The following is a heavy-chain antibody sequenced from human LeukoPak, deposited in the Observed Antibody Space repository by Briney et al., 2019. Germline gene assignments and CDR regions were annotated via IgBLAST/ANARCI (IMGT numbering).Heavy chain of an antibody. CDR1: GGSISSSSYY. Sequence: SETLSLTCTVSGGSISSSSYYWGWIRQPPGKWLEWIGSIYYSGSTYYNPSLKSRVAISVDTSKNQFSLRLSSVTAADTAVYYCARDDNWNDKPFDLWGQGTLVTVSS. J-gene: IGHJ4*02. D-gene: IGHD1-20*01. CDR2: IYYSGST. V-gene: IGHV4-39*02. CDR3: ARDDNWNDKPFDL.